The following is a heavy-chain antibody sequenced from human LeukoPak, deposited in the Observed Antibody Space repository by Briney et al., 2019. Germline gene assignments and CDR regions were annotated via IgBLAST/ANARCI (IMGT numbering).Heavy chain of an antibody. CDR3: AKDTRGGKSSLFDY. CDR1: GYTFTGYY. CDR2: INPNSGGT. V-gene: IGHV1-2*02. Sequence: VASVKVSCKASGYTFTGYYMHWVRQAPGQGLEWMGWINPNSGGTNYAQKFQGRVTMTRDTSISTAFMELSRLRSDDTAVYYCAKDTRGGKSSLFDYWGQGTLVTVSS. J-gene: IGHJ4*02. D-gene: IGHD4-23*01.